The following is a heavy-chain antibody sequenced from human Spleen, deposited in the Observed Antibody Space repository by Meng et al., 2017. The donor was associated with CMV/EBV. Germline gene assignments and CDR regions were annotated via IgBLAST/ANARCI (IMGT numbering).Heavy chain of an antibody. CDR1: GYTFTSYA. Sequence: ASVKVSCKASGYTFTSYAMHWVRQAPGQRLEWMGWSNAGNGNTKYSQEFQGRVTITRDTSASTAYMELSSLRSEDMAVYYCARLHLPCSSTSCYNYYYYYGMDVWGQGTTVTVSS. D-gene: IGHD2-2*01. CDR3: ARLHLPCSSTSCYNYYYYYGMDV. J-gene: IGHJ6*02. CDR2: SNAGNGNT. V-gene: IGHV1-3*02.